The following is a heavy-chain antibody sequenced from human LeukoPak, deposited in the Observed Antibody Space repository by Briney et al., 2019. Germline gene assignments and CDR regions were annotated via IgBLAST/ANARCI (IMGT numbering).Heavy chain of an antibody. J-gene: IGHJ3*02. CDR1: GGSISSYN. CDR3: ARTVTPDAFDI. Sequence: SDTLSLTCTVSGGSISSYNWSWIRQPAGKGLEWIGLMYSNGRTDYNPSLKSRVTMSVDTSKNQLSVKLSSVTAADTAVYYCARTVTPDAFDIWGQGTMVTVSS. V-gene: IGHV4-4*07. CDR2: MYSNGRT. D-gene: IGHD4-17*01.